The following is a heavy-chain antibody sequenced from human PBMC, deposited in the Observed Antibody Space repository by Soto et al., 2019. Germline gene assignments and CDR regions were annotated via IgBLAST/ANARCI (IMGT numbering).Heavy chain of an antibody. Sequence: SETLSLTCAVYGGSFSGYYWSWIRQPPGKGLEWIGEINHSGSTNYNPSLKSRVTISVDTSKNQFSLKLSSVTAADTAVYYCARAGYCSSTSCRDYWGQGTLVTVS. CDR1: GGSFSGYY. CDR2: INHSGST. J-gene: IGHJ4*02. D-gene: IGHD2-2*03. V-gene: IGHV4-34*01. CDR3: ARAGYCSSTSCRDY.